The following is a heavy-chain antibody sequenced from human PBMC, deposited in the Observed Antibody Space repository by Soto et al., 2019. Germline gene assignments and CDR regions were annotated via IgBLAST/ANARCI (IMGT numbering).Heavy chain of an antibody. CDR2: IYYSGST. D-gene: IGHD5-12*01. CDR1: GGSISSYY. J-gene: IGHJ4*02. CDR3: ARVEDYSGYGTFDY. Sequence: QVQLQESGPGLVKPSETLSLTCTVSGGSISSYYWSWIRQPPGKGLEWIGYIYYSGSTNYNPSLKSRVTISVDTSKNQFSLKLSSVTAADTAVYYCARVEDYSGYGTFDYWGQGTLVTVSS. V-gene: IGHV4-59*01.